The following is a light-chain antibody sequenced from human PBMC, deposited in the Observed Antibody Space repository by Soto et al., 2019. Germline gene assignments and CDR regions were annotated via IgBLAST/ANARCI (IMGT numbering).Light chain of an antibody. CDR1: SSDVGGYNY. J-gene: IGLJ1*01. V-gene: IGLV2-14*01. CDR2: DVS. CDR3: SSYEV. Sequence: QSALTQPASVSWSPGQLITISCTGTSSDVGGYNYVSWYQQHPGKAPKLMIYDVSNRPSGVSNRFSGSKSGNTASLTISGLQAEDEADYYCSSYEVFGTGTKVTVL.